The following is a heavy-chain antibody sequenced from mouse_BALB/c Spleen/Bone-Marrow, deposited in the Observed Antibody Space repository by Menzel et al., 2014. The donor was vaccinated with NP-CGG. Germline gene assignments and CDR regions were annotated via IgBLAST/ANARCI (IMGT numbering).Heavy chain of an antibody. J-gene: IGHJ2*01. Sequence: EVQLQESGTVLASPGASVKMSCKASGYTFTSYWMHWVKQRPGQDLEWIGAIYPGNSDTSYNQKFKGKAKLTAVTSTSTVYMELSSLTNEDSAVYYRTSDYEDYWGQGTTLTVSS. CDR3: TSDYEDY. CDR1: GYTFTSYW. CDR2: IYPGNSDT. V-gene: IGHV1-5*01. D-gene: IGHD2-4*01.